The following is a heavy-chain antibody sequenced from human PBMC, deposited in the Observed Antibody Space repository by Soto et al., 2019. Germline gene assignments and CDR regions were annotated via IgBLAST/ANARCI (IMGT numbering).Heavy chain of an antibody. CDR1: GFTFSSYA. CDR2: ISYDGSNK. J-gene: IGHJ4*02. V-gene: IGHV3-30-3*01. D-gene: IGHD3-10*01. CDR3: ARERTFTMVRGFDY. Sequence: QVQLVESGGGVVQPGRSLRLSCAASGFTFSSYAMHWVRQAPGKGLEWVAVISYDGSNKYYADSVKGRFTISRDNSKNTLSLPMNSLRAEDTAVYYCARERTFTMVRGFDYWGQGTLVTVSS.